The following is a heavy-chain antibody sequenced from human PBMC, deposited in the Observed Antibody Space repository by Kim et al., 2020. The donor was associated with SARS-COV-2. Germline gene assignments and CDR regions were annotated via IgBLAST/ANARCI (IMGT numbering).Heavy chain of an antibody. CDR1: GGSISSSSYY. Sequence: SETLSLTCTVSGGSISSSSYYWGWIRQPPGKGLEWIGSIYYSGSTYYNPSLKSRVTISVDTSKNQFSLKLSSVTAADTAVYYCARPRTTGPWGEQVPLFDPWGQGTLVTVSS. D-gene: IGHD4-17*01. CDR2: IYYSGST. CDR3: ARPRTTGPWGEQVPLFDP. V-gene: IGHV4-39*01. J-gene: IGHJ5*02.